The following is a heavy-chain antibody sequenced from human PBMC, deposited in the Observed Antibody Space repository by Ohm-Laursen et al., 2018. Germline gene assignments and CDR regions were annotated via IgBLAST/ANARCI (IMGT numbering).Heavy chain of an antibody. V-gene: IGHV3-66*01. J-gene: IGHJ6*02. Sequence: SLRLSCAAPGFTVSSNYMSWVRQAPGKGLEWVAGIYSGGSKYYADSVKGRFTISRDNSKNTLYLQMNSLRAEDTAVYYCARDSSGTARAGGMDVWGQGTTVTVSS. D-gene: IGHD6-6*01. CDR3: ARDSSGTARAGGMDV. CDR1: GFTVSSNY. CDR2: IYSGGSK.